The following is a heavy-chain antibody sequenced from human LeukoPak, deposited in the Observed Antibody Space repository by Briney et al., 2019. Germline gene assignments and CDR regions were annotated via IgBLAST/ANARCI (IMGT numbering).Heavy chain of an antibody. CDR2: INHSGST. J-gene: IGHJ4*02. Sequence: PSETLSLTCAVYGGSFSGYYWSWIRQPPGKGLEWNGEINHSGSTNYNPSLKSRVTISVDTSKNQFSLKLSSVTAADTAVYYCARVDYGDYSKDFDYWGQGTLVTVSS. CDR1: GGSFSGYY. V-gene: IGHV4-34*01. D-gene: IGHD4-17*01. CDR3: ARVDYGDYSKDFDY.